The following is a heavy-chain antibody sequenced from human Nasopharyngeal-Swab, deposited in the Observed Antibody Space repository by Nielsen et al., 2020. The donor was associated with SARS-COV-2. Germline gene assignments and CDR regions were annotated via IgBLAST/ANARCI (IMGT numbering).Heavy chain of an antibody. CDR2: ISSSSSYI. CDR3: ARVYYGCLES. V-gene: IGHV3-21*01. Sequence: GESLKISCAASGFTFSSYSMNWVRQAPGKGLEWVSSISSSSSYIYYADSVKGRFTISRDNAKNSLHLQMNSLRAEDTAVYYCARVYYGCLESWGQGTLVTVSS. J-gene: IGHJ4*02. CDR1: GFTFSSYS. D-gene: IGHD3-10*01.